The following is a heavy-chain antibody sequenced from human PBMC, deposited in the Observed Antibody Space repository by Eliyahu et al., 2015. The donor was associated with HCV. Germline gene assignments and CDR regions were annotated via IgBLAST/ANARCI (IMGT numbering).Heavy chain of an antibody. J-gene: IGHJ3*02. V-gene: IGHV4-31*02. CDR1: GASIXSGGYY. CDR3: ARAPQYCSSTSCLILVVAAIDGFDI. Sequence: QVQLQESGPGLVKPSQTLSLTCSVSGASIXSGGYYWSXIRQHPGKGLEWIGYIYYSGSTYYNPSLKSRVTISIDTSKNQFSLKLSSVTAADTAVYYCARAPQYCSSTSCLILVVAAIDGFDIWGQGTMVTVSS. D-gene: IGHD2-2*01. CDR2: IYYSGST.